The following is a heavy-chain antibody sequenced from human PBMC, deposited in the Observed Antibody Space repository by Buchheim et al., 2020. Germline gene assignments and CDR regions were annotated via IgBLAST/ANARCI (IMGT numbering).Heavy chain of an antibody. J-gene: IGHJ4*02. CDR3: ATYGMVGTTALDY. CDR1: GFTFSNYA. V-gene: IGHV3-15*01. Sequence: EVQLLESGGGLVQPGGSLRLSCAASGFTFSNYAMRWVRQAPGKGLEWVGRIKSKNDGGTTDYAESVKGRFSISRDDSKNTLYVQIHSLKTEDTAVFYCATYGMVGTTALDYWGQGTL. D-gene: IGHD1-26*01. CDR2: IKSKNDGGTT.